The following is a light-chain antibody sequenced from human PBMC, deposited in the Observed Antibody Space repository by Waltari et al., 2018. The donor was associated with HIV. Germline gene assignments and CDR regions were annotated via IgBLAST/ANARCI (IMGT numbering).Light chain of an antibody. CDR3: QPYTTLPPAT. V-gene: IGKV3-15*01. J-gene: IGKJ1*01. Sequence: ERIMTQSPATLSVSPGERATLSCRASQNINFNLAWYQQKPGQPPRLLIYGASTRATGIPVRFSGSGSGTEFTLTISSLQSEDFAVYYCQPYTTLPPATFGQGTKVEFK. CDR2: GAS. CDR1: QNINFN.